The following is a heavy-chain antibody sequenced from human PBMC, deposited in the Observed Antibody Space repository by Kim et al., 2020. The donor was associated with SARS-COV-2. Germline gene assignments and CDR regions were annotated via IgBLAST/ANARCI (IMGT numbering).Heavy chain of an antibody. CDR1: GGSISSSSYY. CDR3: ARKTTVTSFDY. D-gene: IGHD4-17*01. CDR2: IYYSGST. J-gene: IGHJ4*02. V-gene: IGHV4-39*07. Sequence: SETLSLTCTVSGGSISSSSYYWGWIRQPPGKGLEWIGSIYYSGSTYYNPSLKSRVTISVDTSKNQFSLKLSSVTAADTAVYYCARKTTVTSFDYWGQGTLVTVSS.